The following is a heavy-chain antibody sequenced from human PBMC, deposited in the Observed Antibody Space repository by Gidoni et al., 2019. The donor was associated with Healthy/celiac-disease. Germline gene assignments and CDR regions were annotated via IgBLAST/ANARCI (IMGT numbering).Heavy chain of an antibody. D-gene: IGHD3-16*01. CDR1: GGSISSGSYY. CDR3: AREGEWGYYYYGMDV. Sequence: QVQLQESGPGLVKPSQTLSLTCTVSGGSISSGSYYWSWIRQPAGKGLEWIGRIYTSGSTNYNPSLKSRVTISVDTSKNQFSLKLSSVTAADTAVYYCAREGEWGYYYYGMDVWGQGTTVTVSS. J-gene: IGHJ6*02. V-gene: IGHV4-61*02. CDR2: IYTSGST.